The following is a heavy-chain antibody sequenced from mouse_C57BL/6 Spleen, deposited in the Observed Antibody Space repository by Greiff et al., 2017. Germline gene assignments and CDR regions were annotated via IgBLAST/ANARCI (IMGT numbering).Heavy chain of an antibody. CDR2: IYPGSGST. V-gene: IGHV1-55*01. J-gene: IGHJ3*01. CDR3: ARRTYYGSSEFAY. D-gene: IGHD1-1*01. CDR1: GYTFTSYW. Sequence: VQLQQPGAELVKPGASVKMSCKASGYTFTSYWITWVKQRPGQGLEWIGDIYPGSGSTNYNEKFKSKATLTVDTSSSTAYMQLSSLTSEDSAVYYWARRTYYGSSEFAYWGQGTLVTVSA.